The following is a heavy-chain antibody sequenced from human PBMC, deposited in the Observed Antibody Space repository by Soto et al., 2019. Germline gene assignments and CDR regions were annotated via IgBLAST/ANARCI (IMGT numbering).Heavy chain of an antibody. Sequence: PGGSLRLSGAACGLTFSTHGITWVRLPPWRGLEYVSAISPSGVNTYYADSLKGRFTVSRDNSKNTLYLQMNRLRDEDTAIYYCAKAPRGGAYGDCYFELCGRGTLFAFCS. V-gene: IGHV3-23*01. J-gene: IGHJ2*01. CDR3: AKAPRGGAYGDCYFEL. CDR2: ISPSGVNT. D-gene: IGHD3-16*01. CDR1: GLTFSTHG.